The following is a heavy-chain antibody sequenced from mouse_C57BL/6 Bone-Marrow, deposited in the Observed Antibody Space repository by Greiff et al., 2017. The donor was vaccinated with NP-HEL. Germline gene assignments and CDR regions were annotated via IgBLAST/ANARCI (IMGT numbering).Heavy chain of an antibody. CDR2: INPNNGGT. V-gene: IGHV1-26*01. J-gene: IGHJ4*01. CDR1: GYTFTDYY. D-gene: IGHD2-5*01. CDR3: ARELAYYSIYYAMDY. Sequence: EVQLHQSGPELVKPGASVKISCKASGYTFTDYYMNWVKQSHGKSLEWIGDINPNNGGTSYNQKFKGKATLTVDKSSSTAYMELRSLTSEDSAVYYCARELAYYSIYYAMDYWGQGTSVTVSS.